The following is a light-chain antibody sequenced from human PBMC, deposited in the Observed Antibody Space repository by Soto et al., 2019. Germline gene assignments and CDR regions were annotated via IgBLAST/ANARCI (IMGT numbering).Light chain of an antibody. CDR3: QQYGSSPRT. CDR2: GAS. CDR1: QSVSSSH. Sequence: EIVLTQSPGTLSFSPGERATLSCRASQSVSSSHLAWYQQKPGQAPRLLISGASSRATGIPDRFTGSGSGTDFTLTISRLEPEDFAVYYCQQYGSSPRTFGQGTKVEI. J-gene: IGKJ1*01. V-gene: IGKV3-20*01.